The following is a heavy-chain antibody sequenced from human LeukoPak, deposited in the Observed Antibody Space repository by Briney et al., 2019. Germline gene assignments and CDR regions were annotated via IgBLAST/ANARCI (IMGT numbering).Heavy chain of an antibody. J-gene: IGHJ3*02. D-gene: IGHD3-22*01. Sequence: ASVKVSCKASGYTFTSYDINWVRPATGQGLEWMGWMYPNSGNTGYAQKFQGRVTMTRNTSISTAYMELSSLRSEDTAVYYCARGYYYDSSGYWNAFDIWGQGTMVTVSS. V-gene: IGHV1-8*01. CDR3: ARGYYYDSSGYWNAFDI. CDR1: GYTFTSYD. CDR2: MYPNSGNT.